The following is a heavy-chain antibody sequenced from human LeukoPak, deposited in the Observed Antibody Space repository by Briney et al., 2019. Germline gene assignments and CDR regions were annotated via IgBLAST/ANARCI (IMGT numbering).Heavy chain of an antibody. CDR1: GYTFTSYG. Sequence: ASVKVSCKASGYTFTSYGISWVRQAPGQGLEWMGWISAYNGNTNYAQKLQGRVTMTTDTSTSTAYMELRSLRSDDTAVYYCARSILTGYYPGGYYFDYWGQGTLVTVS. J-gene: IGHJ4*02. CDR2: ISAYNGNT. V-gene: IGHV1-18*04. CDR3: ARSILTGYYPGGYYFDY. D-gene: IGHD3-9*01.